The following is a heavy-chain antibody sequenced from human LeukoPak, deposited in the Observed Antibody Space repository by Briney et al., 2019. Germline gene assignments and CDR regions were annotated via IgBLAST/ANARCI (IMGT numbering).Heavy chain of an antibody. CDR1: GGTFSSYA. V-gene: IGHV1-69*06. D-gene: IGHD6-19*01. J-gene: IGHJ5*01. CDR2: IIPIFGTA. Sequence: ASVKVSCKASGGTFSSYAISWVRQAPGQGLEWMGGIIPIFGTANYAQKFQGRVSITADKSTTTVYMEMSSLTSQDTAVYFCARFAPSGWFDYWGQGTLVIVSS. CDR3: ARFAPSGWFDY.